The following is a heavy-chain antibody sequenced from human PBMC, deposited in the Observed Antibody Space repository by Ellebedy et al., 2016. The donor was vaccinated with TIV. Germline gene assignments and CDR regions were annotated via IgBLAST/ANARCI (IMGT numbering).Heavy chain of an antibody. Sequence: SETLSLTXNVSGGSISGTYTSYYWGWIRQPPGKGLEWIGSIYDSGRTHYNPSLKSRVTISVDTSKNQFSLQLSSVTAADTAVYYCARYRSGIVVVPAHYGMDVWGQGTTVTVSS. V-gene: IGHV4-39*01. D-gene: IGHD2-2*01. J-gene: IGHJ6*02. CDR1: GGSISGTYTSYY. CDR3: ARYRSGIVVVPAHYGMDV. CDR2: IYDSGRT.